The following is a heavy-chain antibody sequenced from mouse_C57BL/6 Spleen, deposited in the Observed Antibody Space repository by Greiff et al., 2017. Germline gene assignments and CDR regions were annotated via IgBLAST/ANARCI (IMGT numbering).Heavy chain of an antibody. CDR1: GFTFSSYA. CDR2: ISSGGDYI. D-gene: IGHD2-3*01. Sequence: EVQVVESGEGLVKPGGSLKLSCAASGFTFSSYAMSWVRQTPEKRLEWVAYISSGGDYIYYADTVKGRFTISRDNARNTLYLQMSSLKSEDTAMYYCTRDRDYDGYYDYWGQGTTLTVSS. J-gene: IGHJ2*01. V-gene: IGHV5-9-1*02. CDR3: TRDRDYDGYYDY.